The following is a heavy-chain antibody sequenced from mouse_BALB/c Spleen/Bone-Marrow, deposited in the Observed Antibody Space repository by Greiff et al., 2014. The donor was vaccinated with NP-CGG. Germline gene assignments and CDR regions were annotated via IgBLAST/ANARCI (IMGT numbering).Heavy chain of an antibody. V-gene: IGHV5-4*02. J-gene: IGHJ3*01. CDR3: AREGDGAY. D-gene: IGHD3-3*01. CDR1: GFTFSDHY. Sequence: DVKLVESGGGLVKPGGSLKLSCAASGFTFSDHYMYWVRQTPEKRLEWVATISDGGSYTYYPDSVKGRFTISRDNAKNNLYLQMSSLKSEDTAMYYCAREGDGAYWGQGTLVTVSA. CDR2: ISDGGSYT.